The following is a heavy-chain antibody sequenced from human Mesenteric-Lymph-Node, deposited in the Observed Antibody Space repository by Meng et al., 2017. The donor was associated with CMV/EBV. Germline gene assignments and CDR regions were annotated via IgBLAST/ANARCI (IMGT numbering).Heavy chain of an antibody. J-gene: IGHJ4*02. CDR3: AREGRGWANDY. CDR2: IYYSGST. CDR1: GGSISSGDYY. Sequence: SETLCLTCTVSGGSISSGDYYWSRLGPPPGKGREWIGYIYYSGSTYYNPSLKSRVTISVDTSKNQFSLKLSSGTAADTAVYYCAREGRGWANDYWGQGTLVTVSS. V-gene: IGHV4-30-4*08. D-gene: IGHD6-19*01.